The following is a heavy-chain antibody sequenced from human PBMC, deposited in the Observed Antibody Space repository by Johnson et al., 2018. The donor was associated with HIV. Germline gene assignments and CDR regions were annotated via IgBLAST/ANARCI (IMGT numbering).Heavy chain of an antibody. J-gene: IGHJ3*02. CDR1: GFTFSSYG. D-gene: IGHD3-16*01. V-gene: IGHV3-30*19. CDR3: ARSRTYDYVSMADAVDI. CDR2: IWYDGSNK. Sequence: QVQLVESGGGVVQPGKSLRLSCVASGFTFSSYGMHWVRQAPGKGLQWVAVIWYDGSNKYYADSVEGRFTISRDNSKNTLYLQMGSLRAEDMAVYYCARSRTYDYVSMADAVDIWGQGTMVTVSS.